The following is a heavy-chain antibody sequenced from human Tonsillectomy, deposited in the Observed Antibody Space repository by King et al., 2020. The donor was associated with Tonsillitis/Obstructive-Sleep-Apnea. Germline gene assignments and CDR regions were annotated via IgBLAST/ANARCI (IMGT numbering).Heavy chain of an antibody. CDR2: ISGSGRST. V-gene: IGHV3-23*04. Sequence: VQLVESGGGLVQPGGSLRLSCAASGFTFSSFAMNWVRQAPGKGLEWVSAISGSGRSTYYADSGKGRFTISRDNSKNKLYLQMNSLRAEDTAVYYCARMGGTTWYYFDYWGQGTLVTVSS. D-gene: IGHD6-13*01. CDR1: GFTFSSFA. J-gene: IGHJ4*02. CDR3: ARMGGTTWYYFDY.